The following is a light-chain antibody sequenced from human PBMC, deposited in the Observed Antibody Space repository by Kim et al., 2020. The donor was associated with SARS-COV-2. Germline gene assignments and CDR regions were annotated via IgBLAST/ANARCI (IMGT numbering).Light chain of an antibody. Sequence: VSGSPGQSITISCTGTSSDVGSYNLVSWYQQHPGKAPKLMIYEVSKRPSGVSNRFPGSKCGNTASLTISGLQAEDEADYYCCSYVVFGGGTQLTVL. CDR1: SSDVGSYNL. V-gene: IGLV2-23*02. J-gene: IGLJ2*01. CDR3: CSYVV. CDR2: EVS.